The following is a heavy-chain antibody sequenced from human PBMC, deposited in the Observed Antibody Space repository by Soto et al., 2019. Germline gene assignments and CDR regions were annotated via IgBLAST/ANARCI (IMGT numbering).Heavy chain of an antibody. V-gene: IGHV3-30-3*01. CDR1: GFTLGSYA. CDR3: ARDGTTTTAAGFDH. CDR2: ISYDGSDN. D-gene: IGHD6-13*01. J-gene: IGHJ4*02. Sequence: GGSLRLCCEVSGFTLGSYAMHWVRQAPGKGLEWVSVISYDGSDNYYADSVKGRFTISRDNSKNTLYLHMNSLRPEDTAVYYCARDGTTTTAAGFDHWGQGTLVTVSS.